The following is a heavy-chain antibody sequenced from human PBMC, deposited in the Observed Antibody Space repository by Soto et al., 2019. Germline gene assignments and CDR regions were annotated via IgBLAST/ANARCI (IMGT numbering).Heavy chain of an antibody. V-gene: IGHV1-18*01. CDR1: GYTFTSYG. Sequence: ASVKVSCKASGYTFTSYGISWVRQAPGQGLEWMGWISAYNGNTNYAQKLQGRVTMTTDTSTSTAYMELMSLRSDDTAVYYCARDRVSYYDFWSGYYGGYYYYGMDVWGQGTTVTVSS. CDR2: ISAYNGNT. D-gene: IGHD3-3*01. J-gene: IGHJ6*02. CDR3: ARDRVSYYDFWSGYYGGYYYYGMDV.